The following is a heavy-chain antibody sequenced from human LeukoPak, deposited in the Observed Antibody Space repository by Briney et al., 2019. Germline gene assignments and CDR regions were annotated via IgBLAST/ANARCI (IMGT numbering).Heavy chain of an antibody. CDR3: ARALYRGYYFDY. J-gene: IGHJ4*02. D-gene: IGHD3-16*01. CDR1: VFTVSSNY. V-gene: IGHV3-53*01. CDR2: ISSVGST. Sequence: GGSLRLSCAASVFTVSSNYMSWVRQAPGKGLEWVSLISSVGSTYYADSVKGRFTISRDNSKNTLYLQMNSLRPEDTAVYYCARALYRGYYFDYRGQGTMVTVSS.